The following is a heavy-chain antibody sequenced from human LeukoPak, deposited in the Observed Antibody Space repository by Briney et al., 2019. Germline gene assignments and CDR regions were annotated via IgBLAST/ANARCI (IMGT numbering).Heavy chain of an antibody. J-gene: IGHJ4*02. CDR3: AGYSGTHRDY. Sequence: GESLRLSCAASGFTFSSHNMNWVRQAPGKGLEWVSSITRSSRSIFYADSVKGRFTISRDDAKNTLYLQMDSLRVEDTGVYYCAGYSGTHRDYWGQGTLITVSS. CDR2: ITRSSRSI. CDR1: GFTFSSHN. V-gene: IGHV3-21*01. D-gene: IGHD1-26*01.